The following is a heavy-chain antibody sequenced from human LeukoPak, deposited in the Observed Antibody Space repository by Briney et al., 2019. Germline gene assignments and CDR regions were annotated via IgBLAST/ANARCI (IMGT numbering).Heavy chain of an antibody. V-gene: IGHV3-21*01. CDR3: ASGPLISYNSSTYPPFDY. CDR2: ISPTGNYI. Sequence: GGSLRLSCAASRFIFSYYAMSWVRQAPGKGLEWVSSISPTGNYIYYSDSVEGRFTISRDNAKNSLYLQMNSLRAEDTAVYYCASGPLISYNSSTYPPFDYWGQGTLVTVSS. J-gene: IGHJ4*02. D-gene: IGHD6-6*01. CDR1: RFIFSYYA.